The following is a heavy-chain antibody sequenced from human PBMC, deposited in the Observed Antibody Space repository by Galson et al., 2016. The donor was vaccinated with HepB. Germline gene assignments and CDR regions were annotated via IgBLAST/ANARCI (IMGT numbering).Heavy chain of an antibody. CDR1: AGTFKNYAM. Sequence: SLRLSCAVSAGTFKNYAMNWVRQAPGKGLEWIGDIYHTGSTNYNPSLKSRVTISVDKSKNQSSLKLSSVTAADTAVYYCARVGNYESSGYFDSWGQGTRVTVSS. V-gene: IGHV4-4*02. D-gene: IGHD3-22*01. CDR2: IYHTGST. CDR3: ARVGNYESSGYFDS. J-gene: IGHJ4*02.